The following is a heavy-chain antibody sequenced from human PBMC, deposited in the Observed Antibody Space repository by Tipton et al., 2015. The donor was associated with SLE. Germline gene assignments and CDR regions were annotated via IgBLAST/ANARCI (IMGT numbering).Heavy chain of an antibody. Sequence: LRLSCTVSGGSISTYYWSWIRQPPGKGLEWIGYVYSSGSTNYNPSLKSRVTISVDTSKNQFSLHLRSVTAADTAVYYCASGGYYGSGSYYGGWFDPWGQGTLVTVSS. CDR2: VYSSGST. CDR1: GGSISTYY. V-gene: IGHV4-4*08. J-gene: IGHJ5*02. D-gene: IGHD3-10*01. CDR3: ASGGYYGSGSYYGGWFDP.